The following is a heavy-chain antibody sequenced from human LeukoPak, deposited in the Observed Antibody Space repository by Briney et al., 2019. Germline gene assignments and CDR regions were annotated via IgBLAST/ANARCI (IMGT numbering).Heavy chain of an antibody. J-gene: IGHJ4*02. D-gene: IGHD6-19*01. Sequence: PGGSLRLSCAASGFTFSNAWRRWVRQAPGKGLELVGRIKSKTDGGTTEYGAPVKGRFTISRDDSKNTLYVQMNSLKPEDTAVYYCTTEGSSAWSDYWGQGTLVTVSS. CDR3: TTEGSSAWSDY. CDR2: IKSKTDGGTT. CDR1: GFTFSNAW. V-gene: IGHV3-15*01.